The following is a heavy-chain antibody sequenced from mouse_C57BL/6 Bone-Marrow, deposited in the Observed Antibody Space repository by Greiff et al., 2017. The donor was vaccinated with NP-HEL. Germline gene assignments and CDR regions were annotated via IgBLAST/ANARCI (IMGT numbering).Heavy chain of an antibody. V-gene: IGHV1-80*01. D-gene: IGHD4-1*01. Sequence: LVESGAELVKPGASVKISCKASGYAFSSYWMNWVKQRPGKGLEWIGQIYPGDGDTNYNGKFKGKATLTADKSSSTAYMQLSSLTSEDSAVYFCARGLGWYFDVWGTGTTVTVSS. CDR1: GYAFSSYW. CDR3: ARGLGWYFDV. CDR2: IYPGDGDT. J-gene: IGHJ1*03.